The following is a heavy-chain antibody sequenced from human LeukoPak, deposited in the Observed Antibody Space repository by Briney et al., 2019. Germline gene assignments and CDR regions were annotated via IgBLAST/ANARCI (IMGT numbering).Heavy chain of an antibody. CDR3: AREVVIAPRRGYAFDI. D-gene: IGHD2-15*01. J-gene: IGHJ3*02. V-gene: IGHV5-51*03. CDR2: IYPGDSYT. CDR1: GYSFTNYW. Sequence: GESLKISCEGSGYSFTNYWIGWVRQMPGKGLEWMGFIYPGDSYTRYSPSFQGQVTISADKSINTAYLQWSSLEASDTAMYYCAREVVIAPRRGYAFDIWGQGTVVTVSS.